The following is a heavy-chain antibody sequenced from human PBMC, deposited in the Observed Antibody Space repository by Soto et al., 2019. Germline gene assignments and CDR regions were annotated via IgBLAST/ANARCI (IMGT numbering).Heavy chain of an antibody. J-gene: IGHJ6*02. CDR2: IYYSGST. V-gene: IGHV4-59*01. Sequence: SETLSLTSTVSGGSISSYYWSWIRQPPGKGLDWIGYIYYSGSTNYNPSLKSRVTISVDTSKNQFSLKLSSVTAADTAVYYCARVDSSSPQFYYYYGMDVWGQGTTVTVSS. D-gene: IGHD6-6*01. CDR1: GGSISSYY. CDR3: ARVDSSSPQFYYYYGMDV.